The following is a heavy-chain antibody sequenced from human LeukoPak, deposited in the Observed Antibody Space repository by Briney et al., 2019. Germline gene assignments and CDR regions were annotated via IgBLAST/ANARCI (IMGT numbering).Heavy chain of an antibody. CDR2: ISYDGSNK. D-gene: IGHD6-13*01. J-gene: IGHJ6*02. V-gene: IGHV3-30*18. CDR1: GFTFSSYG. CDR3: AKELIAAAGNGPAGYYYYGMDV. Sequence: GGSLRLSCAASGFTFSSYGMHWVRQAPGKGLEWVAVISYDGSNKYYADSVKGRFTISRDNSKNTLYLQMNSLRAEDTAVYYCAKELIAAAGNGPAGYYYYGMDVWGQGTTVTVSS.